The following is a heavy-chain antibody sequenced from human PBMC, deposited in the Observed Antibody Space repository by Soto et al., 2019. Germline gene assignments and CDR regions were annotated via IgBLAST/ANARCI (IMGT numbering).Heavy chain of an antibody. CDR3: ARLGRRITMIVVVIKNAFDI. CDR1: GGSISSSSYY. V-gene: IGHV4-39*01. CDR2: IYYSGST. J-gene: IGHJ3*02. D-gene: IGHD3-22*01. Sequence: SETLSLTCTVSGGSISSSSYYWGWIRQPPGKGLEWIGSIYYSGSTYYNPSLKSRVTISVDTSKNQFSLKLSSVTAADTAVYYCARLGRRITMIVVVIKNAFDIWGQGTMVTVSS.